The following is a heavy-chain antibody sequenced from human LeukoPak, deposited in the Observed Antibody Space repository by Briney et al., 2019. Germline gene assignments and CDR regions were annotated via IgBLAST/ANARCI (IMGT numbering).Heavy chain of an antibody. CDR2: IKHGGSEK. CDR3: ARDCSNGVCSTYQTFDI. V-gene: IGHV3-7*05. D-gene: IGHD2-8*01. CDR1: GFTFSSYS. J-gene: IGHJ3*02. Sequence: AGGSLRLSCAASGFTFSSYSMSWVRQAPGKGLEWVANIKHGGSEKHSVDSVKGRFTISRDNAKNSLYLQMDSLRAEDTAVYYCARDCSNGVCSTYQTFDIWGQGTVVTVSS.